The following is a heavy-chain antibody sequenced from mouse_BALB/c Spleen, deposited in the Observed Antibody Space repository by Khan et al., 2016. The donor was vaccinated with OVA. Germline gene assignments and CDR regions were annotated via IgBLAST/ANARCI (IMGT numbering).Heavy chain of an antibody. CDR2: IRSGGNT. J-gene: IGHJ3*01. V-gene: IGHV2-2*01. D-gene: IGHD2-14*01. CDR1: GFSLNTYG. Sequence: QILLEESGPGLVQPSQRLSITCTVSGFSLNTYGIHWIRQSQGKGLEWLGVIRSGGNTDYNGAFISRLNITKDNSKSQVFFKMNSLQADDTAIYYCARNSYMYDFTYWGQGTLVTVSA. CDR3: ARNSYMYDFTY.